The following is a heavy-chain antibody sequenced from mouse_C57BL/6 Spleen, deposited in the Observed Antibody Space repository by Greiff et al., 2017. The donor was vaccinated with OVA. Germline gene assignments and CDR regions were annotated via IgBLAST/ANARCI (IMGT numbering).Heavy chain of an antibody. CDR2: IYPRDGST. CDR1: GYTFTDHT. V-gene: IGHV1-78*01. D-gene: IGHD3-2*02. CDR3: ARSWGSSGYVLFDY. J-gene: IGHJ2*01. Sequence: QVQLQQSDAELVKPGASVKISCKVSGYTFTDHTIHWMKQRPEQGLEWIGYIYPRDGSTKYNEKFKGKATLTADKSSTTAYMQLNSLTSEDSAVYVWARSWGSSGYVLFDYWGQGTTLTVSS.